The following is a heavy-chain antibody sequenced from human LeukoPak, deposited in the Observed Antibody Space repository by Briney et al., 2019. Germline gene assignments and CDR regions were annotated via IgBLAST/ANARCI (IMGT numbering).Heavy chain of an antibody. Sequence: GGSLRLSCAASGFTFSSYAMSWVRQAPGKGLEWVSAISGSGGSTYYADSVKGRFTISRDNAKNSLYLQMNSLRAEDTAVYYCASSLLRFLEWSYQDAFDIWGQGTMVTVSS. D-gene: IGHD3-3*01. J-gene: IGHJ3*02. CDR3: ASSLLRFLEWSYQDAFDI. V-gene: IGHV3-23*01. CDR1: GFTFSSYA. CDR2: ISGSGGST.